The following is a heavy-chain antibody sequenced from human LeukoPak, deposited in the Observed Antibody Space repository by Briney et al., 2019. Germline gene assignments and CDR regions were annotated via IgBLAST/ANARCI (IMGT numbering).Heavy chain of an antibody. CDR2: IYTSGST. V-gene: IGHV4-4*07. CDR3: ARGFVEPEAGGLNYFDY. CDR1: GGSISSYY. D-gene: IGHD1-14*01. Sequence: SETLSLTCTVSGGSISSYYWSWIRQPAGKGLEWIGRIYTSGSTNYNPSLKSRVTMSVDTSKNQFSLKLSSVTAADTAVYYCARGFVEPEAGGLNYFDYWGQGTLVTVSS. J-gene: IGHJ4*02.